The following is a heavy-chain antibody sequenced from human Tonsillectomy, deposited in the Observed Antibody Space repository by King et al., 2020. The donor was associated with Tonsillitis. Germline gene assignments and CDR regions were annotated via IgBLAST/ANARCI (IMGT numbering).Heavy chain of an antibody. CDR1: GDSLTSGGYF. J-gene: IGHJ4*02. CDR3: ARNRDYGDYVDF. CDR2: IYHSGPP. D-gene: IGHD4-17*01. Sequence: VQLQESGPVLVRPSQTLSLICSVSGDSLTSGGYFWSWIRQHPDKGLEWFGSIYHSGPPYHTPSLRNRLFMSVDTSKNQFSLRLTSVTAADTAGYYCARNRDYGDYVDFWGQGTLVAVSS. V-gene: IGHV4-31*03.